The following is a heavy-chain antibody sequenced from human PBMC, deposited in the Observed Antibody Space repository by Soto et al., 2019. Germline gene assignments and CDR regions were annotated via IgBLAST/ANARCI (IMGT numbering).Heavy chain of an antibody. CDR2: ISGSGGST. CDR1: GFTFSSYS. V-gene: IGHV3-23*01. CDR3: AKVPMIQFGGVIVKVTFDY. Sequence: XEFLRLSTAASGFTFSSYSMSWVRQAPGKGLEWVSGISGSGGSTYYADSVKGRFTISRDNSKNTLYLQMHSLRAEDTAVYYCAKVPMIQFGGVIVKVTFDYWGQGTLVTVSS. D-gene: IGHD3-16*02. J-gene: IGHJ4*02.